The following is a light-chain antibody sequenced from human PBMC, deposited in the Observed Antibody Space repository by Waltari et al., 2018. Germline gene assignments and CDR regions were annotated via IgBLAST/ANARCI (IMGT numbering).Light chain of an antibody. Sequence: QSALTQPASVSGSPGQSIAISCPGTSSDIGAYNHVYWYQPHPGKAPELIIYEVSNRPSGVSTRFSGSKSGNTASLTISGLQAEDEADYYCNSFTTSATHVFGTGTKVSVL. V-gene: IGLV2-14*01. CDR2: EVS. CDR1: SSDIGAYNH. J-gene: IGLJ1*01. CDR3: NSFTTSATHV.